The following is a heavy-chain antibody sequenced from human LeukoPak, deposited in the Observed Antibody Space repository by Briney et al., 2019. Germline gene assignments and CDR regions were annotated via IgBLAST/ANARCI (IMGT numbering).Heavy chain of an antibody. CDR3: ARANPKPLDY. V-gene: IGHV4-39*07. CDR2: IYYGGST. CDR1: GGSISGSTYY. Sequence: SETLSLTCTVSGGSISGSTYYWGWIRQPPGKGLEWIGSIYYGGSTYYNPSLKSRVTISVDTSKNQFSLKLSSVTAADTAVYYCARANPKPLDYWGQGTLVTVSS. J-gene: IGHJ4*02.